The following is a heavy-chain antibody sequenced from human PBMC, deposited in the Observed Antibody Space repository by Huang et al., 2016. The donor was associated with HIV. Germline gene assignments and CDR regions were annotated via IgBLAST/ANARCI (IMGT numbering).Heavy chain of an antibody. CDR3: AREGQAQGYRMGSWDY. V-gene: IGHV3-53*01. J-gene: IGHJ4*02. Sequence: EVQLVESGGGLIEPGGSLRLSCAASGLTVSSHYMSWVRQAPGKGPEWVSAIHIGGSTYYRDSVNGRFTISRDNSKNTLYLQMSSLRVEDTAIYYCAREGQAQGYRMGSWDYWGQGTLVAVSS. D-gene: IGHD3-16*02. CDR2: IHIGGST. CDR1: GLTVSSHY.